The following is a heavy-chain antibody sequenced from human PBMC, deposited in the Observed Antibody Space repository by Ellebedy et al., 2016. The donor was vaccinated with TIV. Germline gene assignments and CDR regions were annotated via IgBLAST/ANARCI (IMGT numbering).Heavy chain of an antibody. CDR1: AGSISSSSYY. J-gene: IGHJ5*02. Sequence: SETLSLXXTVSAGSISSSSYYWGWIRQPPGKGLEWIGSIYYSGSTYYNPSLKSRVTISVDTSKNQFSLKLSSVTAADTAVYYCARIAAAGTRQYWFDPWGQGTLVTVSS. V-gene: IGHV4-39*07. D-gene: IGHD6-13*01. CDR2: IYYSGST. CDR3: ARIAAAGTRQYWFDP.